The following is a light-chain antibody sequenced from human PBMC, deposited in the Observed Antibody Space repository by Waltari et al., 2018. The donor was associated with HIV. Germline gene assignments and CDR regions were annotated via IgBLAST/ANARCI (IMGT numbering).Light chain of an antibody. J-gene: IGLJ2*01. CDR3: SSYTSSSTPVV. V-gene: IGLV2-14*01. CDR2: EVS. CDR1: SSDVGAYNY. Sequence: QSALTQPASVSGSPGQSITISCTGTSSDVGAYNYVSWYQQHPGKAPKLMIYEVSNWPSGVSNRFSGSKSGNTASLTISGLQAEDEADYYCSSYTSSSTPVVFGGGTKLTVL.